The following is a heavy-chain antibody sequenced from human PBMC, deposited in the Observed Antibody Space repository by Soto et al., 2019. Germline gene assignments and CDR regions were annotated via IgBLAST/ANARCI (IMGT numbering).Heavy chain of an antibody. D-gene: IGHD4-17*01. Sequence: QVQLVESGGGVVQPGRSLRLSCAASGFSFKSHGMHWVRQALGKGLEWVALLWYDGSNKYNEDSVKGRFTISRDNSENTLYLQMNSLRAEETAVYYCARGPNYGDYVIDYWGRGTLVTVSS. CDR2: LWYDGSNK. J-gene: IGHJ4*02. V-gene: IGHV3-33*01. CDR3: ARGPNYGDYVIDY. CDR1: GFSFKSHG.